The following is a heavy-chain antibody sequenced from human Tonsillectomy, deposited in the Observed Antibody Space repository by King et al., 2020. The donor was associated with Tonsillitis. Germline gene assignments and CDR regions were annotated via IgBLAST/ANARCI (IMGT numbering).Heavy chain of an antibody. V-gene: IGHV3-30-3*01. CDR1: GFTFSSYA. CDR2: ISYDGSNK. D-gene: IGHD3-10*01. J-gene: IGHJ6*02. Sequence: VQLVESGGGVVQPGRSLRLSCAASGFTFSSYAMHWVRQAPGKGLEWVAVISYDGSNKYYADSVKGRFTISRDNSKNTLYLQMNSLRAEDTAVYYCARVKFGEFLNPEYGIDVWGQGTTVTVSS. CDR3: ARVKFGEFLNPEYGIDV.